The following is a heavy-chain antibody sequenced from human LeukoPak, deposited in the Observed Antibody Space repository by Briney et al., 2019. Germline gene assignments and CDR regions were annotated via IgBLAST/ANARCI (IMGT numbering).Heavy chain of an antibody. V-gene: IGHV1-2*02. CDR1: GYTFTGYY. CDR3: AKDLVATISRYYYYYYMDV. CDR2: INPNSGGT. Sequence: ASVEVSCKASGYTFTGYYMHWVRQAPGQGLEWMGWINPNSGGTNYAQKFQGRVTMTRDTSISTAYMELSRLRSDDTAVYYCAKDLVATISRYYYYYYMDVWGKGTTVTISS. D-gene: IGHD5-12*01. J-gene: IGHJ6*03.